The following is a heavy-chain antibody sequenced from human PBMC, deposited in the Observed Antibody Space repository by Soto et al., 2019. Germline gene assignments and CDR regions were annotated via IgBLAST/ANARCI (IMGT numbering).Heavy chain of an antibody. CDR1: GFIFTNFW. CDR3: AKDSWYFDL. V-gene: IGHV3-74*01. J-gene: IGHJ4*02. Sequence: GGSLRLSCEASGFIFTNFWMHWVRQVPGKGLVWVSRIDTSGSSTSYADSVKGRFTISRDNAKNTVSLQMNSLRAEDTGVYYCAKDSWYFDLWSQGSLVTSPQ. CDR2: IDTSGSST. D-gene: IGHD6-13*01.